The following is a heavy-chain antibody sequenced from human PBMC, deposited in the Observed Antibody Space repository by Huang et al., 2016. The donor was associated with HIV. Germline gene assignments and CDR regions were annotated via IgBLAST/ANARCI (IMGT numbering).Heavy chain of an antibody. CDR3: ARASWYEPRSWYFGL. CDR2: INDNVYT. Sequence: QVQLQQWGAGLLKPSETLSLTCAVYGGSVSGHYWSWIRPPPGKGLEWIAEINDNVYTSYNPSLKSRVTISVHTSRNQFSLKLNSVTAADAAVYYCARASWYEPRSWYFGLWGRGTLVTVSS. D-gene: IGHD6-13*01. V-gene: IGHV4-34*01. J-gene: IGHJ2*01. CDR1: GGSVSGHY.